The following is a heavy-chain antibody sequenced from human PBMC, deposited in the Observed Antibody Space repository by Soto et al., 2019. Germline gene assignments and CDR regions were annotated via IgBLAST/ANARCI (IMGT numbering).Heavy chain of an antibody. V-gene: IGHV5-51*01. CDR1: GYSFTSYW. D-gene: IGHD5-12*01. Sequence: GESLKISCKGSGYSFTSYWIGWVRQMPGKGLEWMGIIYPGDSDTRYSPSFQGQVTISADKSISTAYLQWSSLKASDTAMYYCARQEGDTTIESMFDYWGQGTLVTVSS. J-gene: IGHJ4*02. CDR3: ARQEGDTTIESMFDY. CDR2: IYPGDSDT.